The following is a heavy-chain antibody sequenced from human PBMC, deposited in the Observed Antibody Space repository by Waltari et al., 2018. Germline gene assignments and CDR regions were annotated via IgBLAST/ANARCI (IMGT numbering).Heavy chain of an antibody. J-gene: IGHJ4*02. D-gene: IGHD6-6*01. Sequence: EVQLVESGGGLVQPGGSLRLSWAASGVSFSSYWLTWVRQAPGKGLEWVASINEDGSEKQYVDSVKGRFTISRDNAKNSLYLQMNSLRADDTAVYYCARDSTRRFDYWGQGTLVTVSS. CDR3: ARDSTRRFDY. CDR2: INEDGSEK. V-gene: IGHV3-7*01. CDR1: GVSFSSYW.